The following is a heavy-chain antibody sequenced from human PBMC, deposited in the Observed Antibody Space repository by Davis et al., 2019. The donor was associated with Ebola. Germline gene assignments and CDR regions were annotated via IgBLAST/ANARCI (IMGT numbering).Heavy chain of an antibody. D-gene: IGHD3-22*01. CDR1: GFTFGAYS. J-gene: IGHJ5*02. V-gene: IGHV3-21*01. CDR2: ITSSSSYI. CDR3: ASSGSSGYLKSVRWFDP. Sequence: PGGSLRLSCAASGFTFGAYSMNWVRQAPGKGLEWVSSITSSSSYIYYADSVKGRFTISRDNAKNSLFLQMNNLRAEDTAVYYCASSGSSGYLKSVRWFDPWGQGTQVTVSS.